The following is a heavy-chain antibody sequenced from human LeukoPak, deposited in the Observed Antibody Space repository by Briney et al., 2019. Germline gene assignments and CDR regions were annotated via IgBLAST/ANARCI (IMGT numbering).Heavy chain of an antibody. V-gene: IGHV1-18*01. J-gene: IGHJ4*02. Sequence: RASVKVSCKASGYTFTSYGISWVRQAPGQVLEWMGWISAYNGNTNYAQKLQGRVTMTTDTSTSTAYMELRSLRSDDTAVYYCARSDGYCSSTSCQNIDYWGQGTLVTVSS. CDR2: ISAYNGNT. CDR1: GYTFTSYG. CDR3: ARSDGYCSSTSCQNIDY. D-gene: IGHD2-2*03.